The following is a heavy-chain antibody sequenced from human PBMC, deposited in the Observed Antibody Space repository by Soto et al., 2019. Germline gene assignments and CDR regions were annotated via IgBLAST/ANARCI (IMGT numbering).Heavy chain of an antibody. CDR3: VRGVWMGYSSSWGNWFDP. D-gene: IGHD6-13*01. CDR1: GGSFSGYY. V-gene: IGHV4-34*01. Sequence: QVQLQQWGAGLLKPSETLSLTCAVYGGSFSGYYWSWIRQPPGKGLEWIGEINHSGSTNYNPSLKSRVTISVDTSKNQFSLKLSSVTAADTAVYYCVRGVWMGYSSSWGNWFDPWGQGTLVTVSS. CDR2: INHSGST. J-gene: IGHJ5*02.